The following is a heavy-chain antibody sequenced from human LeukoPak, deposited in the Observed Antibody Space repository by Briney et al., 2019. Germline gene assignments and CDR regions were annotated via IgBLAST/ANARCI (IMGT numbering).Heavy chain of an antibody. Sequence: GESLKISCKGSGYSFTSYWIGWVRQMPGKGLEWMGIIYPGDSDTRYSPSFQGQVIISADKSISTAYLQWSSLKASDTAMYYCARREDCSSTSCGDLDYWGQGTLVTVSS. CDR2: IYPGDSDT. D-gene: IGHD2-2*01. CDR3: ARREDCSSTSCGDLDY. CDR1: GYSFTSYW. J-gene: IGHJ4*02. V-gene: IGHV5-51*01.